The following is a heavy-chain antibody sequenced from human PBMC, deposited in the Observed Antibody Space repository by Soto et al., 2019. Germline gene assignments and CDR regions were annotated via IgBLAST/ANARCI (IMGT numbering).Heavy chain of an antibody. J-gene: IGHJ4*02. D-gene: IGHD1-26*01. Sequence: EVQLVESGGGLVQPGGSLRLSCAASGFTFSSYWMSWVRRAPGKGLGWVANIKQDGSEKYYVDSVKGRFTISRDNAKNSLYLQMNSLRAEDTAVYYCARDPAEWELYEGDYWGQGTLVTVSS. V-gene: IGHV3-7*03. CDR2: IKQDGSEK. CDR1: GFTFSSYW. CDR3: ARDPAEWELYEGDY.